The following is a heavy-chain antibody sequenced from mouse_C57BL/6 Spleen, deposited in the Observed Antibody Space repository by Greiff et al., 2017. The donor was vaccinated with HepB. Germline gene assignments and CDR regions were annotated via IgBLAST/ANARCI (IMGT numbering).Heavy chain of an antibody. CDR3: ARDDYYSNLYYFDY. CDR1: GYTFTSYW. D-gene: IGHD2-5*01. Sequence: VQLQQPGAELVRPGTSVKLSCKASGYTFTSYWMHWVKQRPGQGLEWIGVIDPSDSYTNYNQKFKGKATLTVDTSSSTAYMQLSSLTSEDSAVYYCARDDYYSNLYYFDYWGQGTTLTVSS. CDR2: IDPSDSYT. V-gene: IGHV1-59*01. J-gene: IGHJ2*01.